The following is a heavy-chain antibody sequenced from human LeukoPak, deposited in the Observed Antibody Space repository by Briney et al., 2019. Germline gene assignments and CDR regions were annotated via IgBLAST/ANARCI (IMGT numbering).Heavy chain of an antibody. CDR2: IIPIFGTA. V-gene: IGHV1-69*06. Sequence: SVTVSFKASGGTFSSYAISWVRQAPGQGLEWMGGIIPIFGTANYAQKFQGRVTITADKSTSTAYMELSSLRSEDTAVYYCARQRQLGAGPVDYWGQGTLVTVSS. CDR1: GGTFSSYA. J-gene: IGHJ4*02. CDR3: ARQRQLGAGPVDY. D-gene: IGHD6-6*01.